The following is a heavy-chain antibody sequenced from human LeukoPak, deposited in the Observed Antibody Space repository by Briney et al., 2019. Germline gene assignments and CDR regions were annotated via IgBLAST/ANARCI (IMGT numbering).Heavy chain of an antibody. V-gene: IGHV3-48*03. CDR1: GFTFRNYE. Sequence: PGGSLRVSCAASGFTFRNYELNWVRQAPGKGLEWISYISNSGSTIYYADSVRGRFTISRDNARNSLYLQMNSLRAEDTAVYYCARADMAVVPVFDYWGQGTLVTVSS. CDR3: ARADMAVVPVFDY. CDR2: ISNSGSTI. D-gene: IGHD6-19*01. J-gene: IGHJ4*02.